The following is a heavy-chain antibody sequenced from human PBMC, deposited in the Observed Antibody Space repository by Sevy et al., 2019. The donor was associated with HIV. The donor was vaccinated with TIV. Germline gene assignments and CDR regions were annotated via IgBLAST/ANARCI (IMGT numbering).Heavy chain of an antibody. V-gene: IGHV3-48*01. CDR3: ARRWDYDFWSGSSGYYYYYGMDV. Sequence: GGSPRLSCAASGFTFSSYSMNWVRQAPGKGLEWVSYISSSSSTIYYADSVKGRFTISRDNAKNSLYLQMNSLRAEDTAVYYCARRWDYDFWSGSSGYYYYYGMDVWGQGTTVTVSS. CDR1: GFTFSSYS. J-gene: IGHJ6*02. D-gene: IGHD3-3*01. CDR2: ISSSSSTI.